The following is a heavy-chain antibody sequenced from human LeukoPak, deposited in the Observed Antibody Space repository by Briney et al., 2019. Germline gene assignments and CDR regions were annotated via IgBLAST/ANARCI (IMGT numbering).Heavy chain of an antibody. CDR2: IYYRGTT. Sequence: SETLSLTCSVSGGSMNSNVHYWDWIRQPPGKGLEWIGSIYYRGTTYYKASLKSRVTISVDTTKNQFSLTLTSVTAADTAMYFCASHEGISGSSSWGQGTLALVSS. CDR3: ASHEGISGSSS. J-gene: IGHJ3*01. D-gene: IGHD1-26*01. V-gene: IGHV4-39*07. CDR1: GGSMNSNVHY.